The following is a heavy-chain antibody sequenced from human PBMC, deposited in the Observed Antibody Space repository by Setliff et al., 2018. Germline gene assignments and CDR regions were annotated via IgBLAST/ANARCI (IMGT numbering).Heavy chain of an antibody. Sequence: SETLSLTCTVSGDSITSGTYFWGWIRQPPGKGLEWIGRVHYRGTTYSNVSLSSRLTISVDTSKNQFSLQLTSVTAADTAVYYCARTGTDRYFDSWGQGTRVTVSS. J-gene: IGHJ4*02. CDR2: VHYRGTT. D-gene: IGHD1-1*01. V-gene: IGHV4-39*01. CDR3: ARTGTDRYFDS. CDR1: GDSITSGTYF.